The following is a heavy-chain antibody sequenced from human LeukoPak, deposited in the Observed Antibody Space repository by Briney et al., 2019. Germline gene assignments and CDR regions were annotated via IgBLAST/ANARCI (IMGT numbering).Heavy chain of an antibody. CDR3: ASGTMIVGGDRAFDI. CDR2: ISSSSSYI. Sequence: PGGSLRLSCAASGFTFSSYAMSWVRQAPGKGLEWVSSISSSSSYIYYADSVKGRFTISRDNAKNSLYLQMNSLRAEDTAVYYCASGTMIVGGDRAFDIWGQGTMVTVSS. V-gene: IGHV3-21*01. CDR1: GFTFSSYA. J-gene: IGHJ3*02. D-gene: IGHD3-22*01.